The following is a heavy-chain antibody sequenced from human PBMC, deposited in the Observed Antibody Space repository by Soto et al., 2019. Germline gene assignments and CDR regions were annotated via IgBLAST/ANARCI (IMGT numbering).Heavy chain of an antibody. CDR2: ISAYDGNT. CDR1: GYTFSNFG. V-gene: IGHV1-18*01. D-gene: IGHD3-3*01. J-gene: IGHJ4*02. CDR3: ARGQFGQNLFDY. Sequence: QVQLVQSGAEVKSPGASVKVSCKASGYTFSNFGITWVRQAPGQGLEWMGRISAYDGNTKYEQRSQGRVTMTIDTSTSTAYMELRSLRSDDTAVYYCARGQFGQNLFDYWGQGTLVSVSS.